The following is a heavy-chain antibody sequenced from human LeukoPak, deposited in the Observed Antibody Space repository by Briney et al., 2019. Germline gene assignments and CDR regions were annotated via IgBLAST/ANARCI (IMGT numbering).Heavy chain of an antibody. CDR2: IKEDGSEK. J-gene: IGHJ4*02. CDR3: ARDSVHGYYDSSGYSALFDQ. V-gene: IGHV3-7*01. CDR1: GFTFSSYW. D-gene: IGHD3-22*01. Sequence: EGSLRLSCAASGFTFSSYWMSWVRQAPGKGLEWVANIKEDGSEKYYVDSVKGRFTISRDNAKNSLYLQMNSLRAEDTAVYYCARDSVHGYYDSSGYSALFDQWGQGTLVTVSS.